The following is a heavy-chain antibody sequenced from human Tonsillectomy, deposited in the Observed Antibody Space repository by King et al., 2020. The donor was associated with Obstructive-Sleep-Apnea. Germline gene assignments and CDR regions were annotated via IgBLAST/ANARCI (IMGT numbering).Heavy chain of an antibody. J-gene: IGHJ4*02. Sequence: QLGEAGAEVKKPGASVTVSCKASGYTFSSAEIHWVRQAPGQGLEWMGWMNPNSGNTAYVQKFQGRVTMTRNPSINTAYMELSSLRSTDTAVYFCARGSSRSFDIWGQGTLVTVSS. CDR3: ARGSSRSFDI. V-gene: IGHV1-8*01. CDR1: GYTFSSAE. CDR2: MNPNSGNT. D-gene: IGHD6-13*01.